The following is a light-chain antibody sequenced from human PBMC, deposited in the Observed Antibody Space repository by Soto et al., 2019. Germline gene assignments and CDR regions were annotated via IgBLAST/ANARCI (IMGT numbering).Light chain of an antibody. CDR3: AAWDDSLSGPV. V-gene: IGLV1-47*01. Sequence: QSVLTQPPSASGTPGQRVTISCSGSSSNIGTNYVYWYRQLPGTAPKLLIYRNNQRPSGVPDRFSGSKSGTSASLAISGLRSEDEADYYCAAWDDSLSGPVFGGGTQLTVL. J-gene: IGLJ3*02. CDR2: RNN. CDR1: SSNIGTNY.